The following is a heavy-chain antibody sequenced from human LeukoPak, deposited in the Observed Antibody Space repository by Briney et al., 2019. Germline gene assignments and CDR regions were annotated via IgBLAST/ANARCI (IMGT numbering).Heavy chain of an antibody. CDR3: ASVRRGFGESSKYYAYYYMGV. D-gene: IGHD3-10*01. V-gene: IGHV4-4*07. J-gene: IGHJ6*03. CDR2: IYPSGST. Sequence: SETLSLTCTVSGDSISGYYWSWIRQPAGKGLEWIGRIYPSGSTNYNPSLKSRVTMSVDTSKNQFSLKLSSVTAADTAVYYCASVRRGFGESSKYYAYYYMGVWGKGTTVTISS. CDR1: GDSISGYY.